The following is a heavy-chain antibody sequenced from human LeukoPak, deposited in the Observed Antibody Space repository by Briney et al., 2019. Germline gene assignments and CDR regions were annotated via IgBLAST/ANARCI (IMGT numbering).Heavy chain of an antibody. Sequence: SETMSLTCNVSGASITNYYWNWIRQPPGKGLEWIGYIYYSGSTNYNPSLKSRVSISVDMSKNQSSLKLSSATGADTAVYFCARFLEPVEQYYGMGVWGQGTTVTVS. CDR2: IYYSGST. J-gene: IGHJ6*02. D-gene: IGHD3-16*01. CDR1: GASITNYY. CDR3: ARFLEPVEQYYGMGV. V-gene: IGHV4-59*01.